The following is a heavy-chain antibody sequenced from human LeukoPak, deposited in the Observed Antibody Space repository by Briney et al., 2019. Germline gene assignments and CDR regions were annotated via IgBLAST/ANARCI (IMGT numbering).Heavy chain of an antibody. CDR3: AKVVGEDGYQDFDY. CDR1: GFSFSTYW. Sequence: GGSLRLSCAASGFSFSTYWMRWVRQAPGKGLEWVAVISYDGSNKYYADSVKGRFTISRDNSKNTLYLQMNSLRAEDTAVYYCAKVVGEDGYQDFDYWGQGTLVTVSS. J-gene: IGHJ4*02. V-gene: IGHV3-30*18. D-gene: IGHD5-24*01. CDR2: ISYDGSNK.